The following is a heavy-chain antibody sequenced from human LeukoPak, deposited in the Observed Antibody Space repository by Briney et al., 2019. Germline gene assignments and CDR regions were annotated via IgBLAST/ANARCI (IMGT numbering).Heavy chain of an antibody. Sequence: SETLSLTCAVYGGPFSGYYWSWIRQPPGKGLEWIGEINHSGSTNYNPSLKSRVTISVDTSKNQFSLKLSSVTAADTAVYYCARQWTGRYRPWGQGTLVTVSS. CDR2: INHSGST. J-gene: IGHJ5*02. CDR3: ARQWTGRYRP. CDR1: GGPFSGYY. D-gene: IGHD5-12*01. V-gene: IGHV4-34*01.